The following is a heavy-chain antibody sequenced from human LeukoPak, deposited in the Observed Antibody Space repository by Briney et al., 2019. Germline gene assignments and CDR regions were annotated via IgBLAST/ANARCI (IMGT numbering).Heavy chain of an antibody. CDR3: ARGRYYYGY. CDR2: INHSGST. CDR1: GVSFTGYY. D-gene: IGHD3-22*01. V-gene: IGHV4-34*01. Sequence: SETLSLTCAVYGVSFTGYYWSWIRQPPGKGLEWIGEINHSGSTNYNPSLKSRVTISVDTSKNQFSLKLSSVTAADTAVYYCARGRYYYGYWGQGTLVTVSS. J-gene: IGHJ4*02.